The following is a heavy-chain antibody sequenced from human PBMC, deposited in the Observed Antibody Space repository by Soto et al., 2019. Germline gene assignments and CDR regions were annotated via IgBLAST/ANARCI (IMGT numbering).Heavy chain of an antibody. D-gene: IGHD3-10*01. J-gene: IGHJ4*02. CDR3: ARRVGSGSYYNALAY. CDR1: GGSISSYY. V-gene: IGHV4-59*01. Sequence: PSETLSLTCTVSGGSISSYYWSWIRQPPGKGLEWIGYIYYSGSTNYNPSLKSRVTISVDTSKNQFSLKLSSVTAADTAVYYCARRVGSGSYYNALAYWGQGTLVTVSS. CDR2: IYYSGST.